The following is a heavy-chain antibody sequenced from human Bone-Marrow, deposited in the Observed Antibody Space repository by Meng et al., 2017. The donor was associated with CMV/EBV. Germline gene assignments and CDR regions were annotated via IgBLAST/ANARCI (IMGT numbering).Heavy chain of an antibody. J-gene: IGHJ6*02. CDR2: INPNSGGT. D-gene: IGHD2-15*01. CDR1: FTGYY. V-gene: IGHV1-2*02. Sequence: FTGYYMHWVRQVPGQGLEWMGWINPNSGGTNYAQKFQGRVTMTRDTSISTAYMELSRLRSDDTAVYYCARDPEGNCSGGSCFYGMDVWGQGTTVTVSS. CDR3: ARDPEGNCSGGSCFYGMDV.